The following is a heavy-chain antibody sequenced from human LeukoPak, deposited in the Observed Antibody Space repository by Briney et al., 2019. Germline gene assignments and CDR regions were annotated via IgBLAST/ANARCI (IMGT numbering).Heavy chain of an antibody. CDR2: MNPNSGNT. CDR1: GYTFTSYD. CDR3: ARGADYGGNFDDY. D-gene: IGHD4-23*01. J-gene: IGHJ4*02. Sequence: ASVNVSCKASGYTFTSYDINWVRQATGQGLEWMGWMNPNSGNTGYAQKFQGRVTITRNTSISTAYMELSSLRSEDTAVYYCARGADYGGNFDDYWGQGTLVTVSS. V-gene: IGHV1-8*03.